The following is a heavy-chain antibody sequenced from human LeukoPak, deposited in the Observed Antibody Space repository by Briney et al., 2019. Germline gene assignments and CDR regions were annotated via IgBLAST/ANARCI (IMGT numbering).Heavy chain of an antibody. V-gene: IGHV3-48*03. CDR2: ISSSGSTI. CDR1: GFTFSSYE. D-gene: IGHD4-11*01. J-gene: IGHJ3*02. Sequence: GGSLRLSCAASGFTFSSYEMNWVRQAPGKGLEWVSYISSSGSTIYYADSVKGRFTISRDNARNSLYLQMNSLRAEDTAVYYCARGYSNYGYAFDIWGQGTMVTVSS. CDR3: ARGYSNYGYAFDI.